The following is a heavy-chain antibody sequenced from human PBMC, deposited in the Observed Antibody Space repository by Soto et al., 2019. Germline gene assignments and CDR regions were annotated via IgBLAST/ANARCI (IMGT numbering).Heavy chain of an antibody. CDR1: GFTFSSYA. V-gene: IGHV3-23*01. J-gene: IGHJ4*02. CDR2: ISGSGSST. Sequence: EVQLLESGGGLAQSGGSLRLSCAASGFTFSSYAMNWVRQAPGKGLEWVSGISGSGSSTYDADSVKGRFTISRDNSKNTLNLQMNSLRAEDTAVYYCAKGGRSSGWFFDYWGQGTLGHRLL. CDR3: AKGGRSSGWFFDY. D-gene: IGHD6-19*01.